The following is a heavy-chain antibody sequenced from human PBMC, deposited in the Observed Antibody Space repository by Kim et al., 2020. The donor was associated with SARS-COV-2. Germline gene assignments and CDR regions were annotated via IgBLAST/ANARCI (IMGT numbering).Heavy chain of an antibody. Sequence: SETLSLTCTVSGGSITSGGYYWSWIRQHPGKGLEWIGYIYYSGNTYYNPSLKSRLTISLDTSRNQFSLKFSFVTAADTAVYYCARVGYTSGWSYFDYWGQGTLVTVSS. CDR2: IYYSGNT. CDR3: ARVGYTSGWSYFDY. D-gene: IGHD6-19*01. J-gene: IGHJ4*02. V-gene: IGHV4-31*03. CDR1: GGSITSGGYY.